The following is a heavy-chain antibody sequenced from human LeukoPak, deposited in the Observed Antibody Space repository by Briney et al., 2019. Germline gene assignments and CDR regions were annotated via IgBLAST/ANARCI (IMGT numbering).Heavy chain of an antibody. CDR3: ARFQRFGYCSGGSCYHYYYYGMDV. CDR1: GYTFTSYD. D-gene: IGHD2-15*01. CDR2: MNPNSGNT. Sequence: GASVKVSCKASGYTFTSYDINWVRPATGQGLEWMGWMNPNSGNTGYAQKFQGRVTMTRNTSISTAYMELSSLRSEDTAVYYCARFQRFGYCSGGSCYHYYYYGMDVWGQGTTVTVSS. V-gene: IGHV1-8*01. J-gene: IGHJ6*02.